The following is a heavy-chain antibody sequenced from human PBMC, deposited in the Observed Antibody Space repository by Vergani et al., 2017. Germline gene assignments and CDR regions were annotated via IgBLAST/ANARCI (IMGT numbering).Heavy chain of an antibody. J-gene: IGHJ3*02. CDR2: INHSGST. D-gene: IGHD1-7*01. Sequence: QVQLQQWGAGLLKPSETLSLTCAVYGGSFSGYYWSWIRQPPGKGLEWIGEINHSGSTNYNPSLKSRVTISVDTSKNQFSLKLSSVTAADTAVYYCARGITGTLAFDIWGQWTMVTVSS. CDR3: ARGITGTLAFDI. V-gene: IGHV4-34*01. CDR1: GGSFSGYY.